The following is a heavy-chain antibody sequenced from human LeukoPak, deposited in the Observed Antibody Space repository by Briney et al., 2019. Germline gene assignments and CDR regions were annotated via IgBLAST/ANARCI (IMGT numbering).Heavy chain of an antibody. V-gene: IGHV3-48*04. CDR2: ISSGSSTI. CDR3: ATSGYNNIDY. J-gene: IGHJ4*02. Sequence: GGSLRLSCAASGFISSSNSMNWVRQAPGKGLEWVSYISSGSSTIYYADSVKGRFTISRDNAKRSLYLQMNNLRAEDTAVYYCATSGYNNIDYWGQGTVVAVSS. D-gene: IGHD1-1*01. CDR1: GFISSSNS.